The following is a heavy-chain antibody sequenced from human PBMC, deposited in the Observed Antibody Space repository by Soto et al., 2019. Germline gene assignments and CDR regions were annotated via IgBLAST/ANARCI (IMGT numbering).Heavy chain of an antibody. CDR3: VRSPLSILFYVFLSGYYPPQPPPVFIDI. D-gene: IGHD3-3*01. J-gene: IGHJ3*02. CDR1: GDSVSSNSAA. CDR2: TYYRSKWYN. Sequence: PSQTLSLTCAISGDSVSSNSAAWNWIRQSPSRGLEWLGRTYYRSKWYNDNAVSVKSRITINPDTSKNKFSLQLNSVTPEDTDEYFCVRSPLSILFYVFLSGYYPPQPPPVFIDIWGQGTMVTVSS. V-gene: IGHV6-1*01.